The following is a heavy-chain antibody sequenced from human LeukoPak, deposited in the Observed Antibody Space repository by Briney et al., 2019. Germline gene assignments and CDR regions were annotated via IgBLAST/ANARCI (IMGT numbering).Heavy chain of an antibody. CDR1: GFSFDDSG. V-gene: IGHV3-20*04. D-gene: IGHD6-13*01. J-gene: IGHJ4*02. Sequence: GGSLRLSCAASGFSFDDSGMSWVRQVPGKGREWVAGINWSGDSTAYADSVKGRFTISRDNAKNSLFLQMNRLRAEDTALYYSAKDSDSGSWYYDYWGQGTLVTVSS. CDR3: AKDSDSGSWYYDY. CDR2: INWSGDST.